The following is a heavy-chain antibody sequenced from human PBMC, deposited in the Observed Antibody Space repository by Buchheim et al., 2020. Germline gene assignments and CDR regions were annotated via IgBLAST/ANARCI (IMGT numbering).Heavy chain of an antibody. J-gene: IGHJ4*02. CDR2: IYYRGST. CDR3: ARDLNGYQE. CDR1: GGSISSYY. V-gene: IGHV4-59*01. Sequence: QVQLQESGPGLVKPSETLSLTCTVSGGSISSYYWSWIRQPPGKGLEWIGYIYYRGSTNYNPSLKRRVTISVDTYKNQFSLKLSSVTAADTAVYYCARDLNGYQEWGQGTL. D-gene: IGHD6-25*01.